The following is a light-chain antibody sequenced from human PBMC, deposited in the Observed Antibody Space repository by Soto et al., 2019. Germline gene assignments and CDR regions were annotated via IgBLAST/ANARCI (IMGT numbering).Light chain of an antibody. CDR3: QQYHNWPPKYT. V-gene: IGKV3-15*01. CDR2: GAS. CDR1: QSVASN. J-gene: IGKJ2*01. Sequence: EIVMTQSPASLSVSPGDGATLSCRASQSVASNVAWYQQKPGQGPRLLIHGASTRAVGVPARFSGSGSGTDFTLTIHSLQSEDFAVYYCQQYHNWPPKYTFGQGTKLQIK.